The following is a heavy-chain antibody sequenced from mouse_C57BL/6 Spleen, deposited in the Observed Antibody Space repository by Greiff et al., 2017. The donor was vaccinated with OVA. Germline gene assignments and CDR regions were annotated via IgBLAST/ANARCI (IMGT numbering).Heavy chain of an antibody. J-gene: IGHJ3*01. D-gene: IGHD2-4*01. CDR3: ARPYDYSWFAY. CDR2: ISSGSSTI. V-gene: IGHV5-17*01. CDR1: GFTFSDYG. Sequence: EVKVVESGGGLVKPGGSLKLSCAASGFTFSDYGMHWVRQAPEKGLEWVAYISSGSSTIYYADTVKGRFTISRDNAKNTLFLQRTSLRSEDTAMYYCARPYDYSWFAYWGQGTLVTVSA.